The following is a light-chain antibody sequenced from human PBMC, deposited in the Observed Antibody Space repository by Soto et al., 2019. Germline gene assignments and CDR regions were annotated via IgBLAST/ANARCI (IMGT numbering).Light chain of an antibody. CDR1: QSIRTR. J-gene: IGKJ1*01. CDR3: QQYNSYST. V-gene: IGKV1-5*01. CDR2: DAS. Sequence: DSQRTQSPSTLSASVGDRVTITCRASQSIRTRLAWYQQKPGKAPKLLIYDASSLESGVPSRFSGSASGTEFTLTISSLQPDDFATYYCQQYNSYSTFGQGTKVDIK.